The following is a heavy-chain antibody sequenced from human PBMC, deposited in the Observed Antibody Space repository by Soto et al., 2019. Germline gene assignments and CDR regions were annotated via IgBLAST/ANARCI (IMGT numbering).Heavy chain of an antibody. J-gene: IGHJ4*02. CDR3: ARDDDYEANGLDY. CDR1: GFSFSTYA. CDR2: ISYDGSKK. Sequence: GGSLRLSCAASGFSFSTYAIHWVRQAPGKGLEWVGVISYDGSKKYYADSVKGRFTISRDNSKNTLYLQMDNLGVDDTAMYYCARDDDYEANGLDYWGQGTLVTVSS. D-gene: IGHD4-17*01. V-gene: IGHV3-30-3*01.